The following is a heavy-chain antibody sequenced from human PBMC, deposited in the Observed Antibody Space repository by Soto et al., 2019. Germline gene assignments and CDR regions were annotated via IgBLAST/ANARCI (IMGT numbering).Heavy chain of an antibody. CDR2: SRNRANSYST. CDR1: GFTFSDHY. J-gene: IGHJ4*02. D-gene: IGHD1-26*01. CDR3: ASSGSCQPFDY. Sequence: EVQLVESGGGLVQPGGSLRLSCAASGFTFSDHYMDWVRQAPGKGLEWVGRSRNRANSYSTEYAASVKGRFTISRDDSKNSLYLQMNSLITDDTAVYYCASSGSCQPFDYWGLGTLVTVSS. V-gene: IGHV3-72*01.